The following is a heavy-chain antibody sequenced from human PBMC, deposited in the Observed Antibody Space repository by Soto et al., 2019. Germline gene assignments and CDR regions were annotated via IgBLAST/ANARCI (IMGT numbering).Heavy chain of an antibody. D-gene: IGHD4-17*01. J-gene: IGHJ6*02. CDR2: INPSGGST. CDR3: ARDSLTTVVTHHYYYGMDV. Sequence: QVQLVQSGAEVKKPGASVKVSCKASGYTFTSYYMHWVRQAPGQGLEWMGIINPSGGSTSYAQKFQGSVTMTRETATSTVYMELSSLRSEDTAVYYCARDSLTTVVTHHYYYGMDVWGQGTTVTVSS. CDR1: GYTFTSYY. V-gene: IGHV1-46*01.